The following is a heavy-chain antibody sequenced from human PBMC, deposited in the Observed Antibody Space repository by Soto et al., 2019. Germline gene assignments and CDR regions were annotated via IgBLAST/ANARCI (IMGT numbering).Heavy chain of an antibody. CDR1: GFTFSSND. CDR3: ARFAVGQLYDY. D-gene: IGHD6-13*01. Sequence: EVQLVESGGGLVQPGGSLRLSCAASGFTFSSNDMHWVRQATGKGLEWVSAIGTAGDTYYPGSVKGRFTISRENAKTSLTLQVNSLRAWDTAVYYCARFAVGQLYDYWGQGTRVTVSS. V-gene: IGHV3-13*04. J-gene: IGHJ4*02. CDR2: IGTAGDT.